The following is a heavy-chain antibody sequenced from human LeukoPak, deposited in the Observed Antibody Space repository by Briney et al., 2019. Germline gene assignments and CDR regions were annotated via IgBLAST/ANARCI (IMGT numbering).Heavy chain of an antibody. Sequence: GGSLRLSCAASGFTFSNYWMTWVRQAPGKGLEWVASIKEDGSEKYYVDSVKGRFTISRDNSKNTLYLQMNSLRAEDTAVYYCARGGWSPYYDFWSGYVDYWGQGTLVTVSS. D-gene: IGHD3-3*01. CDR3: ARGGWSPYYDFWSGYVDY. CDR2: IKEDGSEK. CDR1: GFTFSNYW. J-gene: IGHJ4*02. V-gene: IGHV3-7*03.